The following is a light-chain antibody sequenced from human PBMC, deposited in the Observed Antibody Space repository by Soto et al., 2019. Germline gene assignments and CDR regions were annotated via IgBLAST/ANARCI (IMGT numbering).Light chain of an antibody. V-gene: IGLV2-11*01. Sequence: QPVLTQPRSVSGSPGQSVTISCTGTSSDVGGYNYVSWYQQHPGKAPKLMIYDVSKRPSVVPDRFSGSKSGNTASLTISGLQAEDEADYYCCSYAGSYTYVFGTGTKVTVL. CDR1: SSDVGGYNY. CDR3: CSYAGSYTYV. J-gene: IGLJ1*01. CDR2: DVS.